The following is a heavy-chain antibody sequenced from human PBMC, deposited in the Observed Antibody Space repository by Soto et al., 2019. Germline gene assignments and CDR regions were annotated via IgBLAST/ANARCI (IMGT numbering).Heavy chain of an antibody. J-gene: IGHJ4*02. CDR3: ARAKFQLVAPYYFDY. CDR2: INAGNGNT. V-gene: IGHV1-3*01. CDR1: GYTFTSYA. D-gene: IGHD6-13*01. Sequence: ASVKVSCKASGYTFTSYAMHWVRQAPGQRLEWMGWINAGNGNTKYSQKFQGRVTITRDTSASTAYMELSSLRSEDTAVYYCARAKFQLVAPYYFDYWGQGTLVTVSS.